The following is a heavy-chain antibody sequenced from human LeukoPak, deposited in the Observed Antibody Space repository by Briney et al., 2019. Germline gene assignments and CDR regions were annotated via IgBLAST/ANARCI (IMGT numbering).Heavy chain of an antibody. CDR1: GFTFEDYD. D-gene: IGHD3-22*01. V-gene: IGHV3-20*04. CDR3: VRDRGWLSNPGYFDY. CDR2: INWRGDST. J-gene: IGHJ4*02. Sequence: GGSLRLSCAASGFTFEDYDMSWVRQVPGKGLECVSSINWRGDSTGYADSVKGRFTISRDNAKKSLYLQMNSLRAEDTAVYYCVRDRGWLSNPGYFDYWGRGTLVTV.